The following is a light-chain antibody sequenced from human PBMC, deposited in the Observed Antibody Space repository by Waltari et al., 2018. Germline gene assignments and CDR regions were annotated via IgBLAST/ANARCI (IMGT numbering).Light chain of an antibody. CDR1: QSVSSSY. V-gene: IGKV3-20*01. J-gene: IGKJ1*01. CDR3: QQYGSSPRT. Sequence: DIVLTQSPGTLSLSPGERATLPCRASQSVSSSYLAWYQQKPGQAPRLLIYGASSRATGIPDRFSGNGSGTDFTLTISRLEPEDFAVYYCQQYGSSPRTFGQGTKVEIK. CDR2: GAS.